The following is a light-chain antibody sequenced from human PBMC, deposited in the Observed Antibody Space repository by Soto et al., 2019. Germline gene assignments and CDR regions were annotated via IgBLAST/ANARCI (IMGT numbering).Light chain of an antibody. CDR3: QQYSSYWT. Sequence: IQMTQSPSTLSAYVVDRVAITFLASQSINTWLAWYQQKPGKAPNLLIYKASNLESGVPSRFSGSGSGTEFTLSISSLQPDDFATYYCQQYSSYWTFGPGTKVDIK. CDR1: QSINTW. CDR2: KAS. V-gene: IGKV1-5*03. J-gene: IGKJ1*01.